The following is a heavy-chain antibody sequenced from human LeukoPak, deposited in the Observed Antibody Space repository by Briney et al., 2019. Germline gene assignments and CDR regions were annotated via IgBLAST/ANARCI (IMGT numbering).Heavy chain of an antibody. Sequence: GGSLRLSCAVSGFTFSNFWMSWGRQAPGRGLEWVANIHPEGNEKYHVESVKGRFTISRDNAKNLLCLQLNGLRVEDTAVYYCAWGDDFSGDHWGQGTLVTVSS. CDR1: GFTFSNFW. D-gene: IGHD1-1*01. CDR3: AWGDDFSGDH. V-gene: IGHV3-7*04. CDR2: IHPEGNEK. J-gene: IGHJ4*02.